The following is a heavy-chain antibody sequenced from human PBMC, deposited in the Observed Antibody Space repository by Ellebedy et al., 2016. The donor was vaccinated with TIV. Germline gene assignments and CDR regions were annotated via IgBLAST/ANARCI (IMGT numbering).Heavy chain of an antibody. CDR1: GFTFSTYA. CDR3: AKLERHFEQQVGSRGYYLYYIDV. CDR2: IGASGAST. J-gene: IGHJ6*03. Sequence: GGSLRLSXAASGFTFSTYAMNWVRQAPGKGLQWVSHIGASGASTHYADFVRGRFTISRDNSKNTLYLHMNSLRPEDTAVYYCAKLERHFEQQVGSRGYYLYYIDVWGTGTTVTVSS. D-gene: IGHD6-13*01. V-gene: IGHV3-23*01.